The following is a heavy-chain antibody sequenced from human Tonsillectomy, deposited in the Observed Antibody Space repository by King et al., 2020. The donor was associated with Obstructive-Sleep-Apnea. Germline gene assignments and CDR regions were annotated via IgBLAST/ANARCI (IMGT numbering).Heavy chain of an antibody. CDR3: ASLDTTMVGRFDY. CDR2: IKRDESEK. Sequence: VQLVESGGGLVQPGGSLRLSCEASAFIFSRGWMSWVRQAPGKGLEWVANIKRDESEKYYVDSVKGRFTTSRDNARNSLYLQMNSLRAEDTAVYYCASLDTTMVGRFDYWGHGSLVTVSS. V-gene: IGHV3-7*01. J-gene: IGHJ4*01. D-gene: IGHD4/OR15-4a*01. CDR1: AFIFSRGW.